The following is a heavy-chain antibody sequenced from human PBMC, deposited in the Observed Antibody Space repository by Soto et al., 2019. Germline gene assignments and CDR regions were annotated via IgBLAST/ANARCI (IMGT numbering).Heavy chain of an antibody. CDR2: INHSGST. CDR3: ARGERIVVVVAAPGWFDP. J-gene: IGHJ5*02. V-gene: IGHV4-34*01. Sequence: SETLSLTCAVYGGSFSGYYWSWIRQPPGKGLEWIGEINHSGSTNYNPSLKSRVTISVDTSKNQFSLKLSSVTAADTAVYYCARGERIVVVVAAPGWFDPWGQGTLVTVSS. D-gene: IGHD2-15*01. CDR1: GGSFSGYY.